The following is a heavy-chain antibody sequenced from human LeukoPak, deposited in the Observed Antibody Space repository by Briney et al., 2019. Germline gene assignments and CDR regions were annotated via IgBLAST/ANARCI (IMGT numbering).Heavy chain of an antibody. J-gene: IGHJ4*02. CDR2: IYTSGST. D-gene: IGHD3-3*01. CDR1: GGSISSYY. CDR3: AREVNLRFLEWLIDY. V-gene: IGHV4-4*07. Sequence: PSETLSLTCTVSGGSISSYYWSWIRQPAGKGLEWIGRIYTSGSTNYNPSLKSRVTMSVDTSKNQFSLKLSSVTAADTAVYYCAREVNLRFLEWLIDYWGQGTLVTVSS.